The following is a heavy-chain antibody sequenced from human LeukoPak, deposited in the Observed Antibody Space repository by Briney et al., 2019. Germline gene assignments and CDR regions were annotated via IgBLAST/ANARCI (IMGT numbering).Heavy chain of an antibody. Sequence: ASVKVSCKASGYTFTSYAIHWVRQAPGQRLEWMGWINAGNGNTKYSQKFQGRVTITRDTSASTAYMELSSLRSEDTAVYYCASGILTGYPRYYYYGMDVWGKATTVTVSS. CDR2: INAGNGNT. D-gene: IGHD3-9*01. V-gene: IGHV1-3*01. CDR3: ASGILTGYPRYYYYGMDV. CDR1: GYTFTSYA. J-gene: IGHJ6*04.